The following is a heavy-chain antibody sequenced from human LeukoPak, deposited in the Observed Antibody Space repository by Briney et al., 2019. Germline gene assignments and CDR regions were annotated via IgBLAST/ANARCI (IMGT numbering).Heavy chain of an antibody. D-gene: IGHD2-21*01. CDR3: ARSVSISPMFDY. CDR2: INPNTGST. J-gene: IGHJ4*02. CDR1: GYIFTSYY. Sequence: GASVKVCCKASGYIFTSYYMHWVRQAPGQGLEWMGWINPNTGSTNFAQKFQGRIAMMRATSITTFYMELNSLRSDDTAVYYCARSVSISPMFDYWGQGTLIPVSS. V-gene: IGHV1-2*02.